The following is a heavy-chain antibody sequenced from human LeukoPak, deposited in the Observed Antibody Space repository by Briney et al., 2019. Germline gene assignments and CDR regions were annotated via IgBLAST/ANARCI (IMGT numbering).Heavy chain of an antibody. J-gene: IGHJ5*02. CDR1: GGTFSSYA. Sequence: SVKISCKASGGTFSSYAISWVRQAPGQGLEWMGGIIPIFGTANYAQKFQGRVTITADKSTSTAYMELSSLRSEDTAVYYCARAKVRGDASNWFDPWGQGTLVTVSS. CDR3: ARAKVRGDASNWFDP. CDR2: IIPIFGTA. V-gene: IGHV1-69*06. D-gene: IGHD3-10*01.